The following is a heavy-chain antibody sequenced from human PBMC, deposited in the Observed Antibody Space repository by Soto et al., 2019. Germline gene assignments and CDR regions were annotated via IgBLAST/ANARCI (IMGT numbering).Heavy chain of an antibody. V-gene: IGHV1-8*01. J-gene: IGHJ4*02. Sequence: SVKVSFKASGNTFTSYDINWVRQATGHGLEWMGWINPNSGNIGYAQKFQGRVTMTRDTAIRTAYMEVSRLRSDDTAVYYCARGRASGSYYLLDYWGQGTLVTVYS. CDR2: INPNSGNI. CDR1: GNTFTSYD. CDR3: ARGRASGSYYLLDY. D-gene: IGHD3-10*01.